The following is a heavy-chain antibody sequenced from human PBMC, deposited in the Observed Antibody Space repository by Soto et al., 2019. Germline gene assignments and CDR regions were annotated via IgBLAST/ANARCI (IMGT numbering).Heavy chain of an antibody. J-gene: IGHJ4*02. Sequence: QVQLVQSGAEVQEPGSSVKVSCRASGNIINKYAVNWLRQAPGQGLEWMGRAIPIPETSKIAHKFRGRVTITADKSTGTAYLEVNSLKSEDSAVYYCATDVGRDGSSSVAFDSWGQGTLVTVSS. CDR2: AIPIPETS. D-gene: IGHD6-6*01. V-gene: IGHV1-69*08. CDR1: GNIINKYA. CDR3: ATDVGRDGSSSVAFDS.